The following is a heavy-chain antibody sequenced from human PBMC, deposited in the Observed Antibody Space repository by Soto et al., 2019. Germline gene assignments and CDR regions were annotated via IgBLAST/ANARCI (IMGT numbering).Heavy chain of an antibody. Sequence: EVQLLESGGGLVQPGGSLRLSCAASGFTFSSYAMSWVRQAPGKGLEWVSAISGSGGSIYYADSVKGRFTISRGNSKNTLYLQMNSLRAEDTAVYYCAKLLWFGELVYGMDVWGQGTTVTVSS. V-gene: IGHV3-23*01. CDR1: GFTFSSYA. CDR3: AKLLWFGELVYGMDV. D-gene: IGHD3-10*01. CDR2: ISGSGGSI. J-gene: IGHJ6*02.